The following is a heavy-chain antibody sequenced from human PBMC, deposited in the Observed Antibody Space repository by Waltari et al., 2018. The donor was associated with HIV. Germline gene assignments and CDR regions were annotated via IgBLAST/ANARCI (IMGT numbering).Heavy chain of an antibody. J-gene: IGHJ3*01. D-gene: IGHD6-25*01. Sequence: QVQLVQSGSELKKPGASVKISCKASGYTFTSSSLNWVRQAPGQGLEWMGWTKPNTGNPMYAQGFTGRFVFSLDTSVSTTYLQISSLTAEDTAVYYCARDSGRGRAFDFWGQGTMVTVSS. CDR2: TKPNTGNP. CDR3: ARDSGRGRAFDF. CDR1: GYTFTSSS. V-gene: IGHV7-4-1*02.